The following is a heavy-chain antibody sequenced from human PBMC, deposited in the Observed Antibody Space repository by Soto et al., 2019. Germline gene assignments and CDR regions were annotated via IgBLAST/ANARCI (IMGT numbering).Heavy chain of an antibody. CDR1: GGSISSYY. J-gene: IGHJ6*03. D-gene: IGHD6-19*01. V-gene: IGHV4-59*01. CDR3: ARDRSIAVARRDAYYYYMDV. Sequence: SETLSLTCTVSGGSISSYYWSWIRQPPGKGLEWIGYIYYSGSTNYNPSLKSRVTISVDTSKNQFSLKLSSVTAADTAVYYCARDRSIAVARRDAYYYYMDVWGKGTTVTVSS. CDR2: IYYSGST.